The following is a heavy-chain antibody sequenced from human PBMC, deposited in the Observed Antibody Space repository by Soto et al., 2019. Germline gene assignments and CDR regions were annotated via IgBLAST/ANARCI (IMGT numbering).Heavy chain of an antibody. CDR2: ISYDGSNK. CDR1: GFTFSSYA. J-gene: IGHJ4*02. V-gene: IGHV3-30-3*01. CDR3: ARDLGKRTVVTEGFDY. D-gene: IGHD2-15*01. Sequence: GGSLRLSCAASGFTFSSYAMHWVRQAPGKGLEWVAVISYDGSNKYYADSVKGRFTISRDNSKNTLYLQMNSLRAEDTAVYYCARDLGKRTVVTEGFDYWGQGTLVTVSS.